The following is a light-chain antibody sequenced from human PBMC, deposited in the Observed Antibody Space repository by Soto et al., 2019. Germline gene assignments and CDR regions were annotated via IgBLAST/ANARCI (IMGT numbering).Light chain of an antibody. CDR3: QSYDSSLGCSV. Sequence: QSALTQPPSVSGAPGQRVTISCTGSSSNIGTGYDVHWYQQLPGTAPKLINYGNSNRPSGVPDRFSGSKAGTSASLAITGLQAEDEADYYCQSYDSSLGCSVFGGGTKVTVL. J-gene: IGLJ2*01. V-gene: IGLV1-40*01. CDR1: SSNIGTGYD. CDR2: GNS.